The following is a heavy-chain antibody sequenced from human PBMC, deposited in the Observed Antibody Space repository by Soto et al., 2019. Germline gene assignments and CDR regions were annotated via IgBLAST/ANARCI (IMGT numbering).Heavy chain of an antibody. D-gene: IGHD3-22*01. CDR3: AKGPLYYYDSSGYYSAY. V-gene: IGHV3-23*01. Sequence: GSLRLSCAASVFTFSSYAMSWVRQAPGKGLEWVSAISGSGGSTYYADSVKGRFTISRDNSKNTLYLQMNSLRAEDTAVYYCAKGPLYYYDSSGYYSAYWGQGTLVTVSS. CDR2: ISGSGGST. CDR1: VFTFSSYA. J-gene: IGHJ4*02.